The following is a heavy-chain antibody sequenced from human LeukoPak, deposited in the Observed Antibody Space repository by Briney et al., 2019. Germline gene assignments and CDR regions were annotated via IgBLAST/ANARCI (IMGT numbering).Heavy chain of an antibody. J-gene: IGHJ4*02. CDR1: GGSISSYY. CDR3: ARGIIPFRKPFDY. Sequence: SGTLSLTCTVSGGSISSYYWSWIRQPPGKGLEWIGYIYYSGSTNYNPSLKSRVTISVDTSKNQFSLKLSSVTAADTAVYYCARGIIPFRKPFDYWGQGTLVTVSS. V-gene: IGHV4-59*01. D-gene: IGHD2-15*01. CDR2: IYYSGST.